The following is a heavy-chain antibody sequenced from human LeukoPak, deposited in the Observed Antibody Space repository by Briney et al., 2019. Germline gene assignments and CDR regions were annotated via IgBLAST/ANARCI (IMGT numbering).Heavy chain of an antibody. D-gene: IGHD3-22*01. V-gene: IGHV4-4*09. CDR1: GGSISSYY. CDR2: IYTSGST. Sequence: PSETLSLTCTVSGGSISSYYWSWIRQPPGKGLEWIGYIYTSGSTNYNPSLKSRVTISVDTSKNQFSLKLSSVTAADTAVYYCASIPNDSSGYYPIDYWGQGTLVTVSS. J-gene: IGHJ4*02. CDR3: ASIPNDSSGYYPIDY.